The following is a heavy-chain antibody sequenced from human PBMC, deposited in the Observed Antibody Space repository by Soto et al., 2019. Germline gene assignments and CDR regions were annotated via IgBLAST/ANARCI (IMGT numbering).Heavy chain of an antibody. CDR2: INSDGSRT. J-gene: IGHJ6*02. V-gene: IGHV3-74*01. Sequence: EVQLVESGGGLVQPGGSLRLSCAASRFTFSAYWMHWVRQAPGKGLVWVSRINSDGSRTTYADSVKGRFTISRDNAKNPLYLQMNSLRAEDTAVYYCARGGGGCYEENYYYGLDVWGQGTTVTVSS. CDR1: RFTFSAYW. D-gene: IGHD2-15*01. CDR3: ARGGGGCYEENYYYGLDV.